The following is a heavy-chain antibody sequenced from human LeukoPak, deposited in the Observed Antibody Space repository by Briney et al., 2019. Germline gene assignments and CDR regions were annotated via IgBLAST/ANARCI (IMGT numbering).Heavy chain of an antibody. CDR3: ARVTHRNLYDFWSGHYTLGSHYYYMDV. J-gene: IGHJ6*03. CDR1: EFTLRSDS. D-gene: IGHD3-3*01. Sequence: PGGSLRLSCAASEFTLRSDSISWVRQAPGKGLEWVANIKQDGSEKYYVDSVKGRFTISRDNGKNSLYLQMNSLRAEDTAMYYCARVTHRNLYDFWSGHYTLGSHYYYMDVWGKGTTVTVSS. CDR2: IKQDGSEK. V-gene: IGHV3-7*01.